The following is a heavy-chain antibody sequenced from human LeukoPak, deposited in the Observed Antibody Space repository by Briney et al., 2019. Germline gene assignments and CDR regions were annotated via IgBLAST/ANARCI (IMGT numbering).Heavy chain of an antibody. V-gene: IGHV4-59*08. CDR1: GGSISSYY. CDR3: ACLAAGGRLPQH. D-gene: IGHD6-13*01. CDR2: IYYSAST. Sequence: SSETLSLTCTVSGGSISSYYWSWIRQPPGKGLEYIAYIYYSASTNYNPSLKSRVTISVDTSKNQLSLKLRSVTAADTAVYYCACLAAGGRLPQHWGQGTLVTVSS. J-gene: IGHJ1*01.